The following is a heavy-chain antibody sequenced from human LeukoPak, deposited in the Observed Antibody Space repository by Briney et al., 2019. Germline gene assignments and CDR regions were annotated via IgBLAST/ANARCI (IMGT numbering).Heavy chain of an antibody. CDR1: GFTFSSYA. D-gene: IGHD5-12*01. CDR3: AKVLVATNKKYYYYYYMDV. CDR2: ISYDGSNK. V-gene: IGHV3-30*04. J-gene: IGHJ6*03. Sequence: PGRSLRLSCAASGFTFSSYAMHWVRQAPGKGLEWVAVISYDGSNKYYADSVKGRFTISRDNSKNTLYLQMNSLRAEDTAVYYCAKVLVATNKKYYYYYYMDVWGKGTTVTISS.